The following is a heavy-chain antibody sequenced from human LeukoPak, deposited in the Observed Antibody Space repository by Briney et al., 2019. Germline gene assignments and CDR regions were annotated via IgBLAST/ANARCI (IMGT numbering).Heavy chain of an antibody. CDR2: INHSGST. V-gene: IGHV4-34*01. D-gene: IGHD3-22*01. CDR1: GGSFSGYY. CDR3: ARAQDTGTALGYLDY. Sequence: PSETLSLTCAVYGGSFSGYYWSWIRQPPGKGLEWIGEINHSGSTNYNPSLKSRVTISVDTSKNQFSLKLSSVTAADTAVYYCARAQDTGTALGYLDYWGQGTLVTVSS. J-gene: IGHJ4*02.